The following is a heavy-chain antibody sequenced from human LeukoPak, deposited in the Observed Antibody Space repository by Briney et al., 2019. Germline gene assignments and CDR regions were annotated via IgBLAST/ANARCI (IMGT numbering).Heavy chain of an antibody. CDR2: ISYDGSNK. V-gene: IGHV3-30*18. J-gene: IGHJ6*02. D-gene: IGHD5-18*01. Sequence: PGGSLRLSCAASGFTFSSYGMHWVRQAPGKGLEWVTLISYDGSNKYYADSVKGRFTISRDNSKNTLYPQMNSLRGEDTAVYYCAKSLGTGGYSYGLGMDVWGQGTTVTVSS. CDR3: AKSLGTGGYSYGLGMDV. CDR1: GFTFSSYG.